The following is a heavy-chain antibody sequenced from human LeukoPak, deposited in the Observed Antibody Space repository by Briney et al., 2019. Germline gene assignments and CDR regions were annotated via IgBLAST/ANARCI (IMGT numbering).Heavy chain of an antibody. V-gene: IGHV3-74*01. D-gene: IGHD1-26*01. J-gene: IGHJ5*02. Sequence: PAGGSLRLSCAASGFTFSSYWMHWVRHAPGKGLVWVSRINSDGSSTSYADSVRGRFTISRDNAKNTLYLQMNSLRAEDTAVYYWARAIVGASNWFDPWGQGTLVTVSS. CDR3: ARAIVGASNWFDP. CDR1: GFTFSSYW. CDR2: INSDGSST.